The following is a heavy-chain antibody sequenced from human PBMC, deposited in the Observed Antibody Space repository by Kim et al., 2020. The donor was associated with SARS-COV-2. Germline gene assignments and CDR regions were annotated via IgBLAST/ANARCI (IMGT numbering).Heavy chain of an antibody. J-gene: IGHJ4*02. V-gene: IGHV3-48*03. CDR3: ARGPNYSPFDY. Sequence: DYAGPGGGRFTISRDNDKNSLYLQMNSLRAEDTAVYYCARGPNYSPFDYWGQGTLVTVSS. D-gene: IGHD4-4*01.